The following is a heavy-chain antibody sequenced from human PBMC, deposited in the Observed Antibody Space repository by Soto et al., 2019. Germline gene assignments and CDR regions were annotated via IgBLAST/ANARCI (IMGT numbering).Heavy chain of an antibody. J-gene: IGHJ4*02. Sequence: GGSLRLSCAASGFTFSSYAMHWVRQAPGKGLEWVALISYDGSNKFYADSVKGRFTISRDNSKNTLYLQMNSLRAEDTAVYYCARSCSSAAGTCFDYWGQGTLVTVSS. D-gene: IGHD6-13*01. CDR1: GFTFSSYA. V-gene: IGHV3-30-3*01. CDR3: ARSCSSAAGTCFDY. CDR2: ISYDGSNK.